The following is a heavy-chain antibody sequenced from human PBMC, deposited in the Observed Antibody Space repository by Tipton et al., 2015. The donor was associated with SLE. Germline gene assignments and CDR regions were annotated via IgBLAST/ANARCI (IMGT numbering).Heavy chain of an antibody. CDR3: AKSAGGGYCSGGSCYPFDY. CDR1: GFTFSDYA. Sequence: SLRLSCAASGFTFSDYAMNWVRQAPAKGLEWVSTIRGSGGTPYYADSARGRFTISRDNSKNTLYLQMNSLRAEDTAIYYCAKSAGGGYCSGGSCYPFDYWGQGILVTVSS. CDR2: IRGSGGTP. D-gene: IGHD2-15*01. V-gene: IGHV3-23*01. J-gene: IGHJ4*02.